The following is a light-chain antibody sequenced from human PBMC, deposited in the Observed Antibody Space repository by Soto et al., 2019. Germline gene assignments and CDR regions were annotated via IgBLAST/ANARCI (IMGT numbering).Light chain of an antibody. CDR3: SSYTGSSPFV. Sequence: SVLTQPASVSGSPGQSITISCTGTSSDVGGYNYVSWYQQHPAKAPKLMIYEVNNRPSGVSNRFSGSKSGNTASLTISGLQADEEAYYYCSSYTGSSPFVFGTGTKVTVL. V-gene: IGLV2-14*01. CDR2: EVN. J-gene: IGLJ1*01. CDR1: SSDVGGYNY.